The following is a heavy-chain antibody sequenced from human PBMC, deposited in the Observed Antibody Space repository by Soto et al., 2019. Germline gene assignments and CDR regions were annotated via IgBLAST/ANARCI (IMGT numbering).Heavy chain of an antibody. CDR2: INHSGST. Sequence: SETLSLTCAVYGGSFSGYYWSWIRQPPGKGLEWIGEINHSGSTNYNPSLKSRVTISVDTSKNQFSLKLSSVTAADTAVYYCARRYYYGSGSRIYFDYWGQGTLVTVSS. V-gene: IGHV4-34*01. D-gene: IGHD3-10*01. J-gene: IGHJ4*02. CDR1: GGSFSGYY. CDR3: ARRYYYGSGSRIYFDY.